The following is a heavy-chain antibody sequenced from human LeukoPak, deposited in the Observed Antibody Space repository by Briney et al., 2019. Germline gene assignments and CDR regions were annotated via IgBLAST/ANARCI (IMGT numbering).Heavy chain of an antibody. CDR3: AREYCSSTSCYDDY. J-gene: IGHJ4*02. D-gene: IGHD2-2*01. CDR2: ISAYNGDT. V-gene: IGHV1-18*01. Sequence: ASVKVSCKASGYTFSSYGISWVRQAPGQGLEWTGWISAYNGDTNYAQKLQGRVTMTRDTSTSTVYMELSRLRSDDTAVYYCAREYCSSTSCYDDYWGQGTLVTVSS. CDR1: GYTFSSYG.